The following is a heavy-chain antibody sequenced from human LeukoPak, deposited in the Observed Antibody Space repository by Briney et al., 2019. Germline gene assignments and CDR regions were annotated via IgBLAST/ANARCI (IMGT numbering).Heavy chain of an antibody. CDR3: ARGPSYFQH. V-gene: IGHV6-1*01. J-gene: IGHJ1*01. Sequence: SQTLSLTCAISGDSVSSNSATWNSVRQSPSRGLEWLGRTYYRSKWYKYYAVSVKSRITLNPDTSKNHLSLQLNSVTPEDTAVYYCARGPSYFQHWGQGTLVTVSS. CDR1: GDSVSSNSAT. CDR2: TYYRSKWYK.